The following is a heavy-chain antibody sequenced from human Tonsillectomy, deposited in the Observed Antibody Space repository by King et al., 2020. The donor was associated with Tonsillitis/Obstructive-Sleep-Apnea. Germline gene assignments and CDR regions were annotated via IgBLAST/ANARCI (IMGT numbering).Heavy chain of an antibody. Sequence: VQLVESGGGVVLPGRSLRLSCAASGFIFSDYAMHWVRQAPGKGLEWVSLISYDGSNKYYADSVKGRFTSSRDNSKNTLFLQMNSLRAEDTAIYYCAREESADYDTLTGYFDYWGQGTLVTVSS. CDR2: ISYDGSNK. D-gene: IGHD3-9*01. CDR1: GFIFSDYA. CDR3: AREESADYDTLTGYFDY. V-gene: IGHV3-30*04. J-gene: IGHJ4*02.